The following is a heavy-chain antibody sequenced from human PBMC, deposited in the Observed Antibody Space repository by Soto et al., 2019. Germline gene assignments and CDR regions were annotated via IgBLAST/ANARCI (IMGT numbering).Heavy chain of an antibody. CDR3: ARRVVLMVYARYNWFDP. CDR2: IYHSGST. CDR1: GGSISSSNW. D-gene: IGHD2-8*01. J-gene: IGHJ5*02. V-gene: IGHV4-4*02. Sequence: SETLSLTCAVSGGSISSSNWWSWVRQPPGKGLEWIGEIYHSGSTNYNPSLKSRVTISVDKSKNQFSLKLSSVTAADTAVYYCARRVVLMVYARYNWFDPWGQGTLVTVSS.